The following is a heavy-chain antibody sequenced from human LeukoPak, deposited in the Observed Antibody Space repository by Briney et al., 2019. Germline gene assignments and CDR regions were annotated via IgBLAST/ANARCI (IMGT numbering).Heavy chain of an antibody. CDR3: ARAPLITMIEEYAFDI. V-gene: IGHV4-59*08. Sequence: PSETLSLTCTVSGGSISSYYWSWIRQPPGKGLEWIGYTYYSGSTNYNPSLKSRVTISVDTSKNQFSLKLSSVTAADTAVYYCARAPLITMIEEYAFDIRGQGTMVTVSS. D-gene: IGHD3-22*01. CDR1: GGSISSYY. CDR2: TYYSGST. J-gene: IGHJ3*02.